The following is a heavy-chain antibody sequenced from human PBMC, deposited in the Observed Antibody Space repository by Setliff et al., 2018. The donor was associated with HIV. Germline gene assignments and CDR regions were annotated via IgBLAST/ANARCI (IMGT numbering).Heavy chain of an antibody. CDR3: ARDAGGSVGNYYFDY. Sequence: SETLSLTCAVSGYSVSSGYYWSWIRQPPGKGLEWIGYIYYSGSTNYNPSLKNRVTISIDTSKKQFSLNLSSVTAADTAVYYCARDAGGSVGNYYFDYWGQGTLVTVSS. J-gene: IGHJ4*02. V-gene: IGHV4-61*01. CDR1: GYSVSSGYY. CDR2: IYYSGST. D-gene: IGHD2-15*01.